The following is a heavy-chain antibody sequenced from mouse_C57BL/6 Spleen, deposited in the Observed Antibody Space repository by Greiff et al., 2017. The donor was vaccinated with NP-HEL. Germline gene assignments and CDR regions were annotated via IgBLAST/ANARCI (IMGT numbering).Heavy chain of an antibody. CDR1: GYTFTDYY. CDR2: INPYNGGT. D-gene: IGHD1-1*01. V-gene: IGHV1-19*01. CDR3: ARYGSSYVWYFDY. Sequence: EVQLQQSGPVLVKPGASVKMSCKASGYTFTDYYMNWVKQSHGKSLEWIGVINPYNGGTSYNQKFKGKATLTVDKSSSTAYMELNSLTSEDSAVYYCARYGSSYVWYFDYWGQGTTLTVSS. J-gene: IGHJ2*01.